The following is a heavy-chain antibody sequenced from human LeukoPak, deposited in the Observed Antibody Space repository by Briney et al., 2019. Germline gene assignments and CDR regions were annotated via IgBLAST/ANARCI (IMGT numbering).Heavy chain of an antibody. CDR2: INTDGSST. Sequence: GGSLRPPCAPSGFTFGNYRMHGPPQVPGRGLGWVSRINTDGSSTSYAESVKGRFTISRDNAKNTLYLQMNSLRAEDTAVYFCARDTPAIGVDYWGQGTLVTVSS. CDR3: ARDTPAIGVDY. J-gene: IGHJ4*02. V-gene: IGHV3-74*01. CDR1: GFTFGNYR.